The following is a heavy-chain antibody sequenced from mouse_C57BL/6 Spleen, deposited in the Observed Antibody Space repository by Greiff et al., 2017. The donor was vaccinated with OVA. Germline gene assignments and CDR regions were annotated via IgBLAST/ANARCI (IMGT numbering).Heavy chain of an antibody. CDR3: VRGGDYGNSYALDY. V-gene: IGHV1-55*01. CDR2: IYPGSGST. CDR1: GYTFTSYW. J-gene: IGHJ4*01. D-gene: IGHD2-1*01. Sequence: QVQLQQPGAELVKPGASLKMSCKASGYTFTSYWITWVRQRPGQGLEWIGDIYPGSGSTNYHEKFKSKATLAVDTSSSTAYMQLSSLTSEDSAVYYCVRGGDYGNSYALDYWGQGTSVTVAS.